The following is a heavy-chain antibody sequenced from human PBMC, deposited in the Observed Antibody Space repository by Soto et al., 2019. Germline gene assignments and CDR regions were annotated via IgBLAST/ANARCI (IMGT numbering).Heavy chain of an antibody. CDR1: GFTYSSYA. J-gene: IGHJ4*02. CDR2: ISYDGSNK. V-gene: IGHV3-30-3*01. Sequence: EGSLRLSCAASGFTYSSYAMHWVRQAPGKGLEWVAVISYDGSNKYYADSVKGRFTISRDNSKNTLYLQMNSLRAEDTAVYYCASEAPNDYWGQGTLVAVSS. CDR3: ASEAPNDY.